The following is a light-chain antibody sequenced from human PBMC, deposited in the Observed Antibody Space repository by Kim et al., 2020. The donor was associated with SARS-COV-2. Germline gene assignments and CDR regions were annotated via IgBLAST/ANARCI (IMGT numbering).Light chain of an antibody. CDR2: KAS. J-gene: IGKJ4*01. V-gene: IGKV1-5*03. CDR3: QQYNTYSRT. CDR1: QSISSW. Sequence: ASVGDRVPVTCRASQSISSWLAWYQQKPGKVPKLLIYKASSLESGVPSRFSGSGSGTEFTLTISSLQPDDFATYYCQQYNTYSRTFGGGTKVDIK.